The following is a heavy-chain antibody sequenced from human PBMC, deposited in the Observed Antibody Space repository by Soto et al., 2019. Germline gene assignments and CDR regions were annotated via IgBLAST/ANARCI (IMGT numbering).Heavy chain of an antibody. V-gene: IGHV1-18*01. J-gene: IGHJ5*02. CDR3: ARAVGALGRRFDP. Sequence: QVQLVQSGAEVKKPGASVKVSCKASGYTFTSYGISWVRQAPGQGLEWMGRISAYNGNTNYAQKLQGRVTMTTATATTTAYMEPRSLRSADPAVYYCARAVGALGRRFDPWRQGTLVTVSS. CDR1: GYTFTSYG. D-gene: IGHD1-26*01. CDR2: ISAYNGNT.